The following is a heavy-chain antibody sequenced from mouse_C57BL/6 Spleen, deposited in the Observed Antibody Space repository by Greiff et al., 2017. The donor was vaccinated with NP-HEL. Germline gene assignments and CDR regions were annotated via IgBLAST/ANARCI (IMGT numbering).Heavy chain of an antibody. D-gene: IGHD1-1*01. Sequence: VKLQESGPGILQSSQTLSLTCSFSGFSLSTSGMGVSWIRQPSGKGLEWLAHIYWDDDKRYNPSLKSRLTISKDTSRNQVFLKITSVDTADTATYYCARSRPYYYGSSSFDYWGQGTTLTVSS. J-gene: IGHJ2*01. CDR1: GFSLSTSGMG. CDR3: ARSRPYYYGSSSFDY. CDR2: IYWDDDK. V-gene: IGHV8-12*01.